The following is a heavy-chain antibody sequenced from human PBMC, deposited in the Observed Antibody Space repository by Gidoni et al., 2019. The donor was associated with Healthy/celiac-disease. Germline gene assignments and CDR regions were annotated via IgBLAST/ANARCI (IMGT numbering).Heavy chain of an antibody. CDR1: GSTFSSYA. D-gene: IGHD3-3*01. V-gene: IGHV3-23*01. CDR2: ISGSGGST. CDR3: AKGSITIFGVVIYYFDY. J-gene: IGHJ4*02. Sequence: EVQLLESGGGLVQPGGSLRLPCAASGSTFSSYAMSWVRQAPGQGLGCVSAISGSGGSTYYADSVKGRFTISRDNSKNTLYLQMNSLRAEDTAVYYCAKGSITIFGVVIYYFDYWGQGTLVTVSS.